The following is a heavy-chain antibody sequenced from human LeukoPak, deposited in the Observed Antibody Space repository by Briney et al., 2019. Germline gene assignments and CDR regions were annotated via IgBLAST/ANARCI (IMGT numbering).Heavy chain of an antibody. J-gene: IGHJ3*01. CDR2: VSSSSTSI. CDR3: ARGPPCSSTSCYVTGAFDF. Sequence: PGGSLRLSCAASGFSFSIYNMNWVRQAPGKGLEWVSSVSSSSTSIYYADSLKGRFTISRDNAKNSLFLQVNSLRDEDTAVYYCARGPPCSSTSCYVTGAFDFWGQGTMVTVSS. V-gene: IGHV3-21*01. D-gene: IGHD2-2*01. CDR1: GFSFSIYN.